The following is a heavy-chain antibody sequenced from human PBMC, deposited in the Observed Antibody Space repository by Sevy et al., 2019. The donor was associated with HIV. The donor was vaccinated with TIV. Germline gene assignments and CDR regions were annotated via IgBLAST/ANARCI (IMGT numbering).Heavy chain of an antibody. J-gene: IGHJ5*02. D-gene: IGHD3-22*01. CDR1: DGSISSYY. CDR2: ISSSGNI. V-gene: IGHV4-4*07. Sequence: SETLSLTCTVSDGSISSYYWIWIRQPANKELEWIGRISSSGNIKYNPSLKSRVTMSVDTSKNHFSLKLSSVTAADTAVYYCARETFYDSSGYYYSWFDPWGQGTLVTVSS. CDR3: ARETFYDSSGYYYSWFDP.